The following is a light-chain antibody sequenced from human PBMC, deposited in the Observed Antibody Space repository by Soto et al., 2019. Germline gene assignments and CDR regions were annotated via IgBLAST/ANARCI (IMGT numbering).Light chain of an antibody. Sequence: QSALTQPASVSGSPGQSITISCTGASSDVGSYNYVSWYQQHPGKAPKLMIFEVNKRPSGVSNRFSGSKSGNTASLTISGLQAEDEADYYCCSNAGTIVFGTGTKLTVL. CDR1: SSDVGSYNY. CDR2: EVN. J-gene: IGLJ1*01. CDR3: CSNAGTIV. V-gene: IGLV2-23*02.